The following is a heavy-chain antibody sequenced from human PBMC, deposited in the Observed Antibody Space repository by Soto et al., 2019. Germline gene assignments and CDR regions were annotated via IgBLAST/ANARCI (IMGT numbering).Heavy chain of an antibody. V-gene: IGHV1-18*01. D-gene: IGHD5-12*01. CDR3: AREGVAPYYYYGMDV. Sequence: QVKLVQCAAEVKKPGASVKVSCKASGYTFTRSGISWVRQAPGQGPEWMGWISSYNGDTNYAQTFQGRVTMTTDTSTSTAYMELRSLRSDDTAVYYCAREGVAPYYYYGMDVWGQGTPVTVSS. CDR1: GYTFTRSG. J-gene: IGHJ6*02. CDR2: ISSYNGDT.